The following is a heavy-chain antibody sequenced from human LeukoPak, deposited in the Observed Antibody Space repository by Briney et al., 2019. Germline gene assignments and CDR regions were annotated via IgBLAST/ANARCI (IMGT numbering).Heavy chain of an antibody. CDR2: ISSSSSYI. Sequence: GGSLRLSCAASGFTFGSYSMNWVRQAPGKGLEWVSSISSSSSYIYYADSVKGRFTISRDNAKNSLYLQMNSLRAEDTAVYYCARDDYGDYNFDYWGQGTLVTVSS. CDR3: ARDDYGDYNFDY. CDR1: GFTFGSYS. D-gene: IGHD4-17*01. J-gene: IGHJ4*02. V-gene: IGHV3-21*01.